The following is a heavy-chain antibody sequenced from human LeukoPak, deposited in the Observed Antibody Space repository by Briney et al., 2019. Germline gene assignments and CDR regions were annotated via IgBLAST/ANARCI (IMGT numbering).Heavy chain of an antibody. Sequence: GGSLRLSCAASGFTSSSYNMNWVRQAPGKGLEWVSSISSSSSYIYYADSVKGRFTISRDNAKNSLYLQMNSLRAEDTAVYYCARDSSSSVPLWDYWGQGTLVTVSS. V-gene: IGHV3-21*01. J-gene: IGHJ4*02. CDR2: ISSSSSYI. D-gene: IGHD6-6*01. CDR1: GFTSSSYN. CDR3: ARDSSSSVPLWDY.